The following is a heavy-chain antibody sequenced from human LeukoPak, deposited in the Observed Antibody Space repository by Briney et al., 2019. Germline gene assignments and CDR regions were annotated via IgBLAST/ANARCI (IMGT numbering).Heavy chain of an antibody. D-gene: IGHD3-10*01. V-gene: IGHV3-15*07. CDR3: TTGIRGD. CDR2: IASKTDGGAT. Sequence: GGSLRLSCSASGLTVTNAWMNWVRQAPGEGLDWVGRIASKTDGGATDYGAPVKGRFTISRDDSKNTLNQQINSLKTEDTAVYYCTTGIRGDWGQGTLVTVFS. J-gene: IGHJ4*02. CDR1: GLTVTNAW.